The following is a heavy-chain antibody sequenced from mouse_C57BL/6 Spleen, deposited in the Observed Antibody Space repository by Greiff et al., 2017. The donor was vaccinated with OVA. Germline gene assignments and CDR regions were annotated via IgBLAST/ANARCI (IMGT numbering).Heavy chain of an antibody. V-gene: IGHV5-6*01. J-gene: IGHJ2*01. CDR3: ANDYYDY. Sequence: EVQLVESGGDLVKPGGSLKLSCAASGFTFSSYGMSWVRQTPDKRLEWVATISSGGNYTYYPDSVKGRFTISRDNAKNTLYLQMSSLKSEDTAMYYCANDYYDYWGQGTTLTVSS. D-gene: IGHD2-3*01. CDR1: GFTFSSYG. CDR2: ISSGGNYT.